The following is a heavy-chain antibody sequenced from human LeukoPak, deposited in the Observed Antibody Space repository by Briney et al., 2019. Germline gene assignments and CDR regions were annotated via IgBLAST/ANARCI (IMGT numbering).Heavy chain of an antibody. CDR1: GYDFSTYW. CDR3: ARLGTGYSSSSAY. V-gene: IGHV5-51*01. D-gene: IGHD6-6*01. J-gene: IGHJ4*02. Sequence: PGESLKISCKGLGYDFSTYWIGWVRQMPGKGLEWMGIIYPGDSDTRYSPSFQGQVTISADKSISTAYLQWSSLKASDTAMYYCARLGTGYSSSSAYWGQGTLVTVSS. CDR2: IYPGDSDT.